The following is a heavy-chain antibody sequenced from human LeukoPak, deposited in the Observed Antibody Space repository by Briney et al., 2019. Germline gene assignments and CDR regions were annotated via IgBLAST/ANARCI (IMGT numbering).Heavy chain of an antibody. Sequence: PSETLSLTCTVSGGSISSYYWSWIRQPPGKGLEWIGYIYYSGSTNYNPSLKSRVTISVDTSKNQFSLKLSSVTAADTGVYYCARVKDGYNQFDYWGQGTLVTVSS. CDR1: GGSISSYY. D-gene: IGHD5-24*01. J-gene: IGHJ4*02. CDR2: IYYSGST. V-gene: IGHV4-59*01. CDR3: ARVKDGYNQFDY.